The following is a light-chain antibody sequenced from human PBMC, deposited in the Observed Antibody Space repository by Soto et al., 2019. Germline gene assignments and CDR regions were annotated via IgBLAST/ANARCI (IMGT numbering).Light chain of an antibody. CDR2: DAS. CDR3: QHYINCPLF. J-gene: IGKJ3*01. Sequence: EIVLTQSPATLSVSTGERVTLSCRASQRISINLAWYQQRPGQSPRLLIYDASTRATGIPAGFSGSGSETDFSLPTSALLSDDFAVYYSQHYINCPLFFGPGTKGHIK. V-gene: IGKV3-15*01. CDR1: QRISIN.